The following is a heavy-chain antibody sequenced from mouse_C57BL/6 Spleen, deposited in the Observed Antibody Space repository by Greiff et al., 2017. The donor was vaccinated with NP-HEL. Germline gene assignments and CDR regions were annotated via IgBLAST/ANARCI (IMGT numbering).Heavy chain of an antibody. D-gene: IGHD1-1*01. CDR1: GFTFSDYG. CDR2: ISSGSSTI. Sequence: EVQRVESGGGLVKPGGSLKLSCAASGFTFSDYGMHWVRQAPEKGLEWVAYISSGSSTIYYADTVKGRFTISRDNAKNTLFLQMTSLRSEDTAMYYCARPHYYGSSYPYAMDYWGQGTSVTVSS. V-gene: IGHV5-17*01. J-gene: IGHJ4*01. CDR3: ARPHYYGSSYPYAMDY.